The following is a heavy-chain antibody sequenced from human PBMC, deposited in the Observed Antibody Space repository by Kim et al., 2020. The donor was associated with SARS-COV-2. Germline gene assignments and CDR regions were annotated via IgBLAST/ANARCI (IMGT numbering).Heavy chain of an antibody. CDR1: GFTFSSYA. Sequence: GGSLRLSCAASGFTFSSYAMSWVRQAPGKGLEWVSAISGSGGSTYYADSVKGRFTISRDNSKNTLYLQMNSLRAEDTAVYYCANAARDSSGYLYYFDYWGQGTLVTVSS. CDR3: ANAARDSSGYLYYFDY. D-gene: IGHD3-22*01. V-gene: IGHV3-23*01. CDR2: ISGSGGST. J-gene: IGHJ4*02.